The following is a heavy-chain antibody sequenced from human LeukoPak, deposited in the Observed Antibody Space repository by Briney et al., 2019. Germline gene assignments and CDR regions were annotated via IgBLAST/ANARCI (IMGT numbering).Heavy chain of an antibody. D-gene: IGHD3-10*01. J-gene: IGHJ3*02. CDR2: ISGSGGST. Sequence: GGSLRLSCAASGFTFSSYAMSWVRQAPGKGLEWVSAISGSGGSTYYADSVKGRFTISRDNSKNTLYLQMNSLRAEDTAVYYCAKDPGDTHYDGSGGDAFDIWGQGTMVTVSS. CDR3: AKDPGDTHYDGSGGDAFDI. CDR1: GFTFSSYA. V-gene: IGHV3-23*01.